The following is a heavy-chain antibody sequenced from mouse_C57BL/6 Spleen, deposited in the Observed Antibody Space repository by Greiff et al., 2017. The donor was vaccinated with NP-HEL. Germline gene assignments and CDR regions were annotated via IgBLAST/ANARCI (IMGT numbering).Heavy chain of an antibody. CDR2: IDPSDSYT. J-gene: IGHJ1*03. CDR1: GYTFTSYW. CDR3: ASNRYFDV. Sequence: QVQLQQPGAELVKPGASVKLSCKASGYTFTSYWMQWVKQRPGQGLEWIGEIDPSDSYTNYNQKFKGKATLTVDTSSSTAYMQLSSLTSEDSAVEYCASNRYFDVWGKGTTVTVSS. V-gene: IGHV1-50*01.